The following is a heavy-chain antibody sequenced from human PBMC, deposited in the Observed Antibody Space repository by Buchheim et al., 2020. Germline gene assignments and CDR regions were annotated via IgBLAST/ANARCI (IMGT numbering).Heavy chain of an antibody. J-gene: IGHJ6*02. CDR2: ISSSGSTI. Sequence: EVQLVESGGGLVQPGGSLRLSCAASGFTFSSYEMNWVRQAPGKGLEWVSYISSSGSTIYYADSVKGRFTISRDNAKSSLYLQMNSLRAEDTAVYYCARVRWRDFGYCSGGSCSGALDVWGQGTT. V-gene: IGHV3-48*03. CDR3: ARVRWRDFGYCSGGSCSGALDV. D-gene: IGHD2-15*01. CDR1: GFTFSSYE.